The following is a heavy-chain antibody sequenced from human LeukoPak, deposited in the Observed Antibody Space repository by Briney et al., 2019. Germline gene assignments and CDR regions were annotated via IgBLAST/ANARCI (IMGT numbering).Heavy chain of an antibody. CDR1: GFTFDDYA. J-gene: IGHJ4*02. Sequence: GRSLRLSCAASGFTFDDYAMHWVRQAPGKGLEWVAVISYDGSNKYYADSVKGRFTISRDNAKNSLYLQMNSLRAEDTAVYYCAREHKKRMTTVTLFDYWGQGTLVTVSS. D-gene: IGHD4-17*01. V-gene: IGHV3-30-3*01. CDR2: ISYDGSNK. CDR3: AREHKKRMTTVTLFDY.